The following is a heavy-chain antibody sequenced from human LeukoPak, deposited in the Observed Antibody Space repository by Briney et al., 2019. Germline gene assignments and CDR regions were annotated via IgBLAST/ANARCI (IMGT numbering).Heavy chain of an antibody. CDR2: INHSGST. CDR3: ARLKGDKDYSNYFDY. V-gene: IGHV4-34*01. CDR1: GGSFSGYY. Sequence: SETLSLTCAVYGGSFSGYYWSWIRQPPGKGLEWIGEINHSGSTNYNPSLKSRVTISVDTSKNQFSLKLSSVTAADTAVYYCARLKGDKDYSNYFDYWGQGTLVTVSS. D-gene: IGHD4-11*01. J-gene: IGHJ4*02.